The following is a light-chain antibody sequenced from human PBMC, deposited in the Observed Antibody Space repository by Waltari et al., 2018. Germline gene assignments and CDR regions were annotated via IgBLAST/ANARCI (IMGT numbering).Light chain of an antibody. CDR2: QDN. V-gene: IGLV3-1*01. CDR3: QAWDGTTAGVL. Sequence: SYELTQPPSVSVSPGQTASITCPGAKLGDKYAAWYQQRPGQSPVLVIYQDNKRPSGIPERFAGSNAGTTATLTISGTQAMDEADYYCQAWDGTTAGVLFGGGTKLTVL. J-gene: IGLJ2*01. CDR1: KLGDKY.